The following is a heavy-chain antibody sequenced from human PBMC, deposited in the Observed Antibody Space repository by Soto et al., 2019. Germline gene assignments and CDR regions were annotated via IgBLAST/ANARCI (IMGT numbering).Heavy chain of an antibody. Sequence: PSETLSLTCTVSGDSIGRGNKYWSWVRQAPGKGLEWIGYIFSSGTTYYNPSLKSRLTMSLDTSQNQFSLKLNSVTAADTAVYFCARVLFQFDVSTAMDVWGQGTTVTVSS. CDR2: IFSSGTT. D-gene: IGHD3-10*02. CDR1: GDSIGRGNKY. CDR3: ARVLFQFDVSTAMDV. J-gene: IGHJ6*02. V-gene: IGHV4-30-4*02.